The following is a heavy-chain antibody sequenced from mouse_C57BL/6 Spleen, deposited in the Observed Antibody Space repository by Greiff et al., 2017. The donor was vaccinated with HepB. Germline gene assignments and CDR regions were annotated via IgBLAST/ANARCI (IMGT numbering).Heavy chain of an antibody. D-gene: IGHD3-2*02. J-gene: IGHJ2*01. CDR1: GYTFTSYW. CDR2: INPSNGGT. V-gene: IGHV1-53*01. Sequence: QVQLQQPGTELVKPGASVKLSCKASGYTFTSYWMHWVKQRPGQGLEWIGNINPSNGGTNYNEKFKSKATLTVDKSSSTAYMQLSSLTSEDSAVYFCARSPRQLRLRDYFDYWGQGTTLTVSS. CDR3: ARSPRQLRLRDYFDY.